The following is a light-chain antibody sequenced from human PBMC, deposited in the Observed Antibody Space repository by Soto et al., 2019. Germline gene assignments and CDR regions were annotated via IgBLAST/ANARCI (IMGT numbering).Light chain of an antibody. J-gene: IGKJ1*01. CDR1: QSVSSY. Sequence: EIVLTQSPATLSLSPGERATLSCRASQSVSSYLAWYQQKPGQAPRLLIYDASNRATGIPARFSGSGSGTDFTLTISSLEPEDFAVYYCQQRSNWHRKFRQGPKVDIK. CDR2: DAS. V-gene: IGKV3-11*01. CDR3: QQRSNWHRK.